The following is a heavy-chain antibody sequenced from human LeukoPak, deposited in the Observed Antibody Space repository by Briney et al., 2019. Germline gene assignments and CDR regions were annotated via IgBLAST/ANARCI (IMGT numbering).Heavy chain of an antibody. CDR1: GDSVSNNNAA. J-gene: IGHJ3*02. V-gene: IGHV6-1*01. D-gene: IGHD3-16*01. Sequence: SQTLSLTCAISGDSVSNNNAAWNWIRQSPSRGLEWLGRTYYRSKWYTDYAVSASSRMTINPDASKNQFSLQLNSVTPEDTAVYYCASSSLRGSDAFDIWGQGTMVTVSS. CDR3: ASSSLRGSDAFDI. CDR2: TYYRSKWYT.